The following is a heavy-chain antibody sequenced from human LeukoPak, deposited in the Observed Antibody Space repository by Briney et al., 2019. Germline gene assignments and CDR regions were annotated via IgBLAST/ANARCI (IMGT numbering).Heavy chain of an antibody. CDR2: MWFDGSDK. J-gene: IGHJ4*02. CDR3: ARARRYSSSWSYYFDY. D-gene: IGHD6-13*01. V-gene: IGHV3-33*01. Sequence: GGSLRLSCAASGFTFRNHGMHWVRQVPGKGPEWVAVMWFDGSDKYYADSVKGRFTISRDNSKNTLYLQMNSLRAEDTAVYYCARARRYSSSWSYYFDYWGQGTLVTVSS. CDR1: GFTFRNHG.